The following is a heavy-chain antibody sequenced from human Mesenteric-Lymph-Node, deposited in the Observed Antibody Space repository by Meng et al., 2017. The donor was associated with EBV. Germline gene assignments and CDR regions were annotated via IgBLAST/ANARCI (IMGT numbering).Heavy chain of an antibody. CDR3: ARDRRAYDLRGELYRYFAMDV. D-gene: IGHD5-12*01. J-gene: IGHJ6*02. CDR1: GGIFNSYA. V-gene: IGHV1-69*01. Sequence: QVQLVQSGSEVKTPGSWVRVSCRASGGIFNSYAINGVRQAPGQGLEWMGGVSPLFDTSDYAQNFQGRLTITADESTSTAYMELSSLRSEDTAVYYCARDRRAYDLRGELYRYFAMDVWGQGTTVTVSS. CDR2: VSPLFDTS.